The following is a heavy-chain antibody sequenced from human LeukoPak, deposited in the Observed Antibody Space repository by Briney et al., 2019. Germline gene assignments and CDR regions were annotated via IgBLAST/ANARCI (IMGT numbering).Heavy chain of an antibody. Sequence: SETLSLTCSVSGGSINSDFWTWIRQPAGKGLEWIGRIHSSETTIYSPSLKSRVTMSLDMAKKQFSLKVTSVTAADTAVYYCARAVGGDGSGSLWGPGTLVTVSS. CDR2: IHSSETT. J-gene: IGHJ4*02. V-gene: IGHV4-4*07. D-gene: IGHD3-10*01. CDR3: ARAVGGDGSGSL. CDR1: GGSINSDF.